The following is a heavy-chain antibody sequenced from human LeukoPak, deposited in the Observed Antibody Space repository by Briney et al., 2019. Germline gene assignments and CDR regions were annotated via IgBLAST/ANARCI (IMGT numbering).Heavy chain of an antibody. V-gene: IGHV3-74*01. Sequence: QPGGSLRLSCAASGNYWMHWVRQVPGKGLVWVSHINSDGSWTSYADSVKGRFTISKDNAKNSLYLQMNSLRAEDTAVYYCARDNYYDGGAFDIWGQGTMVTVSS. CDR3: ARDNYYDGGAFDI. CDR2: INSDGSWT. D-gene: IGHD3-22*01. CDR1: GNYW. J-gene: IGHJ3*02.